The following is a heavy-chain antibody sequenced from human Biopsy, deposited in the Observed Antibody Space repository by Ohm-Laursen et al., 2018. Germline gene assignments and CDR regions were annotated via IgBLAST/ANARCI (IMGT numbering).Heavy chain of an antibody. Sequence: SQTLSLTCSVSGGSISSDYWSWIRQTPGQGLEWIGYIYYSGSTNYNSSLKSRVTISVDASENQFSLKLSSVTAADTAVYYCARDRFDLLTPNWFDPWGQGTLVTVSS. D-gene: IGHD3-9*01. CDR2: IYYSGST. J-gene: IGHJ5*02. CDR1: GGSISSDY. CDR3: ARDRFDLLTPNWFDP. V-gene: IGHV4-59*12.